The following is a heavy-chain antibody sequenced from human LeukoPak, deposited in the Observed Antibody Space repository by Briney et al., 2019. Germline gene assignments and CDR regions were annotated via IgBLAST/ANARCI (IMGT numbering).Heavy chain of an antibody. CDR2: SQTDGSGT. Sequence: PGGSLRLSCAASGFTFSNYWMHWVRQAPGQGLVWVSCSQTDGSGTTYADSVKGRFTISRDNAKNTLYLQMNSVRAEDTAVHYCTRSSFPYYFDYWGQGTLVTVSS. D-gene: IGHD3-16*01. CDR3: TRSSFPYYFDY. J-gene: IGHJ4*02. V-gene: IGHV3-74*01. CDR1: GFTFSNYW.